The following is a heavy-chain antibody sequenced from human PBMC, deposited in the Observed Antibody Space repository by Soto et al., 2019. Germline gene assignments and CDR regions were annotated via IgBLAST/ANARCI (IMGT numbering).Heavy chain of an antibody. D-gene: IGHD3-22*01. CDR1: GYTFTSYY. J-gene: IGHJ4*02. Sequence: ASVKVSCKASGYTFTSYYMHWVRQAPGQGLEWMGIINPSGGSTSYAQKFQGRVTMTRDTSTSTVYMELSSLRSEDTAVYYCARERGGPSLYDCSGYPPQLLDYRGQRSFVIVSS. CDR3: ARERGGPSLYDCSGYPPQLLDY. CDR2: INPSGGST. V-gene: IGHV1-46*01.